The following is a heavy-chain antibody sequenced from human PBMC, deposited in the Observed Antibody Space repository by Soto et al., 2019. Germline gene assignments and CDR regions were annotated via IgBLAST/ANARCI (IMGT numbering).Heavy chain of an antibody. Sequence: PGASVKVSCKASGYTFSRYGLSWVRQAPGQGLEWMGWISTYNDNTKYAQKLKGRVTMTTDTSTNTAYMELRSLTSDDTGVYYCAREGFCSSGSCALYSHDYFGMDVWGQGTTVTVSS. J-gene: IGHJ6*02. CDR2: ISTYNDNT. V-gene: IGHV1-18*01. D-gene: IGHD2-15*01. CDR3: AREGFCSSGSCALYSHDYFGMDV. CDR1: GYTFSRYG.